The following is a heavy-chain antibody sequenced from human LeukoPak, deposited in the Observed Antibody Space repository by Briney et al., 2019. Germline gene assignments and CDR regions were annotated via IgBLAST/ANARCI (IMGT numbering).Heavy chain of an antibody. J-gene: IGHJ5*02. D-gene: IGHD1-26*01. CDR3: ARDHAGGGSFLNWFDA. V-gene: IGHV4-39*07. CDR1: GDSVSSVIYY. CDR2: INYSGRT. Sequence: TSETLSLTCTVSGDSVSSVIYYWGWIRQTPGKGLEWIGRINYSGRTYYNPSLQGRAAMSLDTSQNQFSLNLSSVTAADTAFYYCARDHAGGGSFLNWFDAWGQGTLVTVSS.